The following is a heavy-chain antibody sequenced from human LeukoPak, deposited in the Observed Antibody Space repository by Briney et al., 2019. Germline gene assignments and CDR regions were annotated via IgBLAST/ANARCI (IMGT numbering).Heavy chain of an antibody. CDR1: GYTFTNYA. J-gene: IGHJ4*02. Sequence: ASVKVSCKASGYTFTNYAMNWVRQAPGQGLEWMGWINTNTGNPTYAQGFTGRFVFSLDTSVSTAYLQISSLKAEDTAVYYCVREGHLSSSWYLDYWGQGTLVTVSS. CDR2: INTNTGNP. CDR3: VREGHLSSSWYLDY. V-gene: IGHV7-4-1*02. D-gene: IGHD6-13*01.